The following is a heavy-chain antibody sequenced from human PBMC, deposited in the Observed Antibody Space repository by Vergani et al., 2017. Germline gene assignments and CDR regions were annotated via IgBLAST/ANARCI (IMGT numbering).Heavy chain of an antibody. Sequence: QVQLEESGPGLVKASQTLSLTCSVSGAYVGSGGYYWSWVRQRPGMGLDWIGYIYYSGTTYYNPSLESRLSLSVDTSTNQFFMRLNSVTAADTAVYYCARQKDYYMDVWGKGATVTVS. J-gene: IGHJ6*03. CDR2: IYYSGTT. CDR3: ARQKDYYMDV. CDR1: GAYVGSGGYY. V-gene: IGHV4-30-4*08.